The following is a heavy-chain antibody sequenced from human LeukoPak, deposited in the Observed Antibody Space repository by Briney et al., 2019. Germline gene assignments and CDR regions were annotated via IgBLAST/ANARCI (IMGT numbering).Heavy chain of an antibody. CDR2: VNTGGTAV. CDR3: ARVATYGDYEVTYRLLDY. J-gene: IGHJ4*02. D-gene: IGHD4-17*01. CDR1: GFTFSDYS. Sequence: PGGSLRLSCAASGFTFSDYSMIWIRQSPGKGLEWVSSVNTGGTAVYYADSVKGRFTLSRDNAKNAVYLQMNSLRAEDTAVYYCARVATYGDYEVTYRLLDYWGQGTLVTVSS. V-gene: IGHV3-21*01.